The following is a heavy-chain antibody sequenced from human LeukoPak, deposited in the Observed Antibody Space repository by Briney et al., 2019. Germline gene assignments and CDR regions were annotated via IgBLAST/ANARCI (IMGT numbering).Heavy chain of an antibody. CDR2: IKEDGSEK. CDR3: ARRGSTDY. Sequence: GGSLRLSCAASGFSFSGDWMSWVRQAPGKGLEWVANIKEDGSEKYCADFVKGRFTISRDNAKNSLDLQMNSLRAEDTAVYYCARRGSTDYWGQGTLVTVSS. V-gene: IGHV3-7*03. D-gene: IGHD2/OR15-2a*01. J-gene: IGHJ4*02. CDR1: GFSFSGDW.